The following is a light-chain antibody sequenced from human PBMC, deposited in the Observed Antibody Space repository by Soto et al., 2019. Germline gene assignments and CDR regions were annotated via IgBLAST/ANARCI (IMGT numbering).Light chain of an antibody. Sequence: QSLLTQPACVSGSPGQSITISCTGTISDVGGYNYVSWYQQHPGKAPKLMIYEVSNRPLGVSNRFSGSKSGNTASLTISGLQAEDEADYYCTSYTSSSTLDVFGTGTKVTVL. CDR1: ISDVGGYNY. J-gene: IGLJ1*01. V-gene: IGLV2-14*01. CDR2: EVS. CDR3: TSYTSSSTLDV.